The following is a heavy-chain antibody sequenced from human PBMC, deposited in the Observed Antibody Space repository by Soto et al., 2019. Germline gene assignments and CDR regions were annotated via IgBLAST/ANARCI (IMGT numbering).Heavy chain of an antibody. Sequence: GASVKVSCKASGYTFTSYDINCVRQATGQGLEWMGWMNPNSGNTGYAQKFQGRVTMTRNTSISTAYMELSSLRSEDTAVYYCARESGGYCTNGVCYDYYYMEVWGKGTTVTVSS. CDR1: GYTFTSYD. CDR3: ARESGGYCTNGVCYDYYYMEV. V-gene: IGHV1-8*01. J-gene: IGHJ6*03. CDR2: MNPNSGNT. D-gene: IGHD2-8*01.